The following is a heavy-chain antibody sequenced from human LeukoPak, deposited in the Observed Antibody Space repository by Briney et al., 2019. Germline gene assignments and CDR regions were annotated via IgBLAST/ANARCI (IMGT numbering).Heavy chain of an antibody. V-gene: IGHV4-34*01. CDR1: GGSFSGYF. CDR2: INHSGST. Sequence: KPSETLSLTCAVYGGSFSGYFWSWIRQPPGKGLEWIGEINHSGSTNYNPSLKSRVTISVDTSKNQFSLKLSSVTAVDTAVYSCARGLTTVTTFNWFDPWGQGTLVAVSS. CDR3: ARGLTTVTTFNWFDP. J-gene: IGHJ5*02. D-gene: IGHD4-17*01.